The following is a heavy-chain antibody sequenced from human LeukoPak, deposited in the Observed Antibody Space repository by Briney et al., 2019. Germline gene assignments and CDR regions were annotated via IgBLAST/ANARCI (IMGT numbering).Heavy chain of an antibody. Sequence: SVKVSCKTSDDTFSTSAISWVRQAPGQGLEWMGRIIPMLGTASNAEKFYGRVTITADKSTSTTYLELNSLRSDDTAMYYCARTGRDTSSSNPFDLWGQGTRVTVSS. CDR1: DDTFSTSA. D-gene: IGHD6-13*01. V-gene: IGHV1-69*06. J-gene: IGHJ4*02. CDR2: IIPMLGTA. CDR3: ARTGRDTSSSNPFDL.